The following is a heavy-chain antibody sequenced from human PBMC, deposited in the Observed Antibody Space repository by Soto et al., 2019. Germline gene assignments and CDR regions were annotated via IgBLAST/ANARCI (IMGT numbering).Heavy chain of an antibody. CDR2: ISGSGGST. J-gene: IGHJ3*02. CDR1: GFTFSSYA. CDR3: ASPLRYFDWSPQGDAFDI. V-gene: IGHV3-23*01. D-gene: IGHD3-9*01. Sequence: EVQLLESGGGLVQPGGSLRLSCAASGFTFSSYAMSWVRQAPGKGLEWVSAISGSGGSTYYADSVKGRFTISRDNSKNTLYLQMNSLRAEDTAVYYCASPLRYFDWSPQGDAFDIWGQGTMVTVSS.